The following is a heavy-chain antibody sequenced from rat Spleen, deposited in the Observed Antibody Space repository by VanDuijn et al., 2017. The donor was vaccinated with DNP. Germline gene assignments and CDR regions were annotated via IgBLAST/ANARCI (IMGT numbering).Heavy chain of an antibody. CDR2: IWSGGGT. Sequence: QVQLKESGPGLVQPSQTLSLTCTVSGFSLTSNGVHWVRQPPGKGLEWIGAIWSGGGTDYNSALKSRLSISRDTFKSQVFLEMNSLQTEDTAIYFCTRGYRYNPPYAMDAWGQGTAVTVSS. J-gene: IGHJ4*01. CDR3: TRGYRYNPPYAMDA. D-gene: IGHD1-5*01. V-gene: IGHV2-1*01. CDR1: GFSLTSNG.